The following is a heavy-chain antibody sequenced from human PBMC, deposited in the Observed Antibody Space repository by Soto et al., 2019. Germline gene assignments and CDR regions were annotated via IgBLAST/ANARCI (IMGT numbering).Heavy chain of an antibody. CDR2: IIPIFGTA. CDR1: GGTFSSYA. D-gene: IGHD2-15*01. J-gene: IGHJ5*02. V-gene: IGHV1-69*01. Sequence: QVQLVQSGAEVKKPGSSVKVSCKASGGTFSSYAISWVRQAPGQGLEWMGGIIPIFGTANYAQKFQGRVTITADESTRTAYMEPSSLRSEDTAVYYCANTGRFVVDENNWFDPWGQGTLVTVSS. CDR3: ANTGRFVVDENNWFDP.